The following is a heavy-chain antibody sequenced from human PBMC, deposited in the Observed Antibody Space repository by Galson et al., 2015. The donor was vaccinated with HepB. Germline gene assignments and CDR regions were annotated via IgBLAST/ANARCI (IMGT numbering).Heavy chain of an antibody. V-gene: IGHV3-11*06. CDR1: GLTFSDYY. Sequence: SLRLSCAASGLTFSDYYMSWIRQAPGKGLEWVSYISSSSSYTNYADSVKGRFTISRDNAKNSLYLQMNSLRAQDTAVYYCARDSSSWYSYYYYYYGMDVWGQGTTVTVSS. J-gene: IGHJ6*02. D-gene: IGHD6-13*01. CDR3: ARDSSSWYSYYYYYYGMDV. CDR2: ISSSSSYT.